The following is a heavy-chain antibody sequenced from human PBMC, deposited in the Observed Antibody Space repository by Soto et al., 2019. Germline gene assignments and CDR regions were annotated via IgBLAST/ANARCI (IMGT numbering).Heavy chain of an antibody. CDR3: ARHTPAIAISEH. CDR2: IYYSGST. J-gene: IGHJ1*01. D-gene: IGHD2-15*01. Sequence: QLQLQESGPGLVKPSETLSLTCTVSGGSISSSSYYWGWIRQPPGKGLEWIGSIYYSGSTYYNPSLKSRVPISVDTSKNQFALKLSSVTAADTAVYYCARHTPAIAISEHWGQGTLVTVSS. CDR1: GGSISSSSYY. V-gene: IGHV4-39*01.